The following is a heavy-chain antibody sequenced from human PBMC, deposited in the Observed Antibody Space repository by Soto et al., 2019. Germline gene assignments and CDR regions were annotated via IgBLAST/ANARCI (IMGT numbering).Heavy chain of an antibody. D-gene: IGHD4-17*01. CDR3: AKTASMTIRDGFDH. CDR1: GFTFSSYD. Sequence: EVQVLESGGGLVQPGGSLGLSCAASGFTFSSYDMSWVRQAPGQGLEWVSAISGSGSNPYYADSVKGRFTISRDNSKNTLYLQMNSLRAEDTALYYCAKTASMTIRDGFDHWGQGTLVTVSS. CDR2: ISGSGSNP. J-gene: IGHJ4*02. V-gene: IGHV3-23*01.